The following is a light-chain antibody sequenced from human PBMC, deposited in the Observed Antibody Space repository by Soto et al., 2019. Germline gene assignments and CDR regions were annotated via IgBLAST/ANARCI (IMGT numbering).Light chain of an antibody. Sequence: SYELTQPPSVSVAPGQTARITRGGNNIGGKSVHWYQQKPVKAPVLVVYDDGDRPSGIPERFSGSNSGNTATLTVNRVEAGDEADYYCQVWDGSSDHVVFGGGTKVTVL. CDR2: DDG. CDR3: QVWDGSSDHVV. J-gene: IGLJ2*01. CDR1: NIGGKS. V-gene: IGLV3-21*02.